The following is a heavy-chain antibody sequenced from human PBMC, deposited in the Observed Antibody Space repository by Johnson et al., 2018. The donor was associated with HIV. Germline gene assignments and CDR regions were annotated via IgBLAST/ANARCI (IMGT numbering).Heavy chain of an antibody. CDR2: ISSSGSTI. CDR3: AREGQDYVWESNGGLDI. J-gene: IGHJ3*02. CDR1: GFTFSDYY. Sequence: QVQLVESGGGLVKPGGSLRLSCAASGFTFSDYYMSWIRQAPGKGLEWVSYISSSGSTIYYADFVKGRFTISRDNAKKSLYLQLNSLRSEDTALYYCAREGQDYVWESNGGLDIWGRGTMVTVSS. D-gene: IGHD3-16*01. V-gene: IGHV3-11*04.